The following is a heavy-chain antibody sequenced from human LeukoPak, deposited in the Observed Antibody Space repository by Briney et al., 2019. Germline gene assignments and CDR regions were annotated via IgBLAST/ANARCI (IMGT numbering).Heavy chain of an antibody. D-gene: IGHD6-19*01. CDR1: GSISVTYK. Sequence: PGRSWRFSVAPPGSISVTYKMPWVRKAPAKGLGGVPVISLVGSNKYYADSVKGRFTISRDNSKSTLYMQMNSLRPEDTAVYYCARDKNTVGQWLVRPPFQDYWGRGTLVTVSS. CDR2: ISLVGSNK. V-gene: IGHV3-30-3*01. CDR3: ARDKNTVGQWLVRPPFQDY. J-gene: IGHJ4*02.